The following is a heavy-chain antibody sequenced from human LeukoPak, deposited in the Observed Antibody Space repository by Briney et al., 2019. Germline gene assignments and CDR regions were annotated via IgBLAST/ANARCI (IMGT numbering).Heavy chain of an antibody. CDR1: GFTFSNYW. V-gene: IGHV3-74*01. J-gene: IGHJ1*01. CDR3: ARAPSEIGGYYPEYFRH. Sequence: GGSLRLSCAAAGFTFSNYWMHWVRHAPGKGLVWVSRIKSDGRTNYADSVKGRFTISKDNAKNTVSLQMNSLRAEDTGVYYCARAPSEIGGYYPEYFRHWGQGTLVTVSS. CDR2: IKSDGRT. D-gene: IGHD3-22*01.